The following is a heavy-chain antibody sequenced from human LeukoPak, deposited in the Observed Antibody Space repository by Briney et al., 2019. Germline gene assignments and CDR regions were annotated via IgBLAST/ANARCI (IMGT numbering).Heavy chain of an antibody. V-gene: IGHV3-30*18. CDR2: VSHDGSNT. Sequence: GGSLRLSCAASGFTFPNSGMHWVRQAPGKGLERVAVVSHDGSNTYYAESVKGRFTISRDNSKNTLYLQMNSLRTEDTAVYYCAKWRRGHYYGSGTELDYWGQGTLVTVSS. D-gene: IGHD3-10*01. CDR3: AKWRRGHYYGSGTELDY. J-gene: IGHJ4*02. CDR1: GFTFPNSG.